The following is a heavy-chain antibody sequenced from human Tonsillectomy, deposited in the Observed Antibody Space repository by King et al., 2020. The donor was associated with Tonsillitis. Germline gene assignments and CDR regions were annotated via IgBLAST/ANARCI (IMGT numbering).Heavy chain of an antibody. Sequence: QLQESGPGLVKPSETLYLTCNVSGGSISSYYWSWIRQSPGKGLEWIGYIYYSGSTNYNPSLKSRVTISVDTSKNQFSLKLSSVTAADTAVYYCARGHNWGRDAFDIWGQGTVVTVSS. D-gene: IGHD7-27*01. CDR2: IYYSGST. J-gene: IGHJ3*02. CDR3: ARGHNWGRDAFDI. V-gene: IGHV4-59*01. CDR1: GGSISSYY.